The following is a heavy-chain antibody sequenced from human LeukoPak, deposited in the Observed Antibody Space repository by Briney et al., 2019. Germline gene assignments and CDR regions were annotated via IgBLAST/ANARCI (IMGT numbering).Heavy chain of an antibody. V-gene: IGHV3-21*01. J-gene: IGHJ4*02. CDR3: ARGRLTTSIDY. CDR1: GSTFSSYS. CDR2: ISSSGSYI. D-gene: IGHD4/OR15-4a*01. Sequence: PGGSLRLSCAASGSTFSSYSMNWVRQAPGKGLEWVSSISSSGSYIYYADSVKGRFTISRDNAKNSLYLQMNSLRAEDTAVYSCARGRLTTSIDYWGQGSLVTVSS.